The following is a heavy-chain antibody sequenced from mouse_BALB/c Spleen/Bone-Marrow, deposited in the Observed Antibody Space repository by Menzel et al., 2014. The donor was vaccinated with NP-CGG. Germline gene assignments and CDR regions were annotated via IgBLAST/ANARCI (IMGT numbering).Heavy chain of an antibody. V-gene: IGHV5-6*02. CDR1: GFTFSSYG. Sequence: EVKLVESGGDSVKPGGSLKLSCAASGFTFSSYGFFWVRQTPDKRLEWVATISNGGTFTYYPDSVKGRFTISRDNAKNTLYLQMSSLKSEDTAMYYCSRRQSGNYAMDYWGQGTSVTVSS. CDR2: ISNGGTFT. CDR3: SRRQSGNYAMDY. J-gene: IGHJ4*01.